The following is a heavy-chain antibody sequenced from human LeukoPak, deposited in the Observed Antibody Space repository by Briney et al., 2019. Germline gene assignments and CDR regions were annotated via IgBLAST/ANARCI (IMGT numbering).Heavy chain of an antibody. D-gene: IGHD3-9*01. Sequence: PSQTLSLTCTVSGGSISSGGYYWSWIRQHPGKGLEWIGYIYYTGSTYYNPSLKSRVTISVDTSKNQFSLKLSSVTAADTAVYYCARESYYYDILTGYYGLYYMDVWGKGTTVTVSS. CDR2: IYYTGST. J-gene: IGHJ6*03. V-gene: IGHV4-31*03. CDR1: GGSISSGGYY. CDR3: ARESYYYDILTGYYGLYYMDV.